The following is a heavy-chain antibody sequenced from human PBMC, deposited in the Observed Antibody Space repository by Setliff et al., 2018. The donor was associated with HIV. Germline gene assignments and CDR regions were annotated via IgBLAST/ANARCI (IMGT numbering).Heavy chain of an antibody. CDR1: GGSISSGTYY. CDR2: IYSTGNT. V-gene: IGHV4-61*09. J-gene: IGHJ4*02. Sequence: SETLSLTCTVSGGSISSGTYYWSWIRQPAGKGLEWIGHIYSTGNTNYDPSLKSRVSISVDASKNQFSLRLNSVTVADTAVYFCARSSRGSLRDLDYWGPGTLVTVSS. D-gene: IGHD2-21*02. CDR3: ARSSRGSLRDLDY.